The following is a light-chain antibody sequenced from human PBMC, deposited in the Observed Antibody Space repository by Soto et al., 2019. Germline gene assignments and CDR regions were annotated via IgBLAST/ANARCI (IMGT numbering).Light chain of an antibody. V-gene: IGLV2-14*01. Sequence: QSVLTQPASVSGSPGQSITISCTGTSNDIGSYNYVSWYQQHPGRAPKLLISEVSNRPSGVSNRFSGSKSGNTASLTISGLQAEDEADYYCNSYTSSRTRVFGGGTQLTVL. CDR1: SNDIGSYNY. J-gene: IGLJ2*01. CDR2: EVS. CDR3: NSYTSSRTRV.